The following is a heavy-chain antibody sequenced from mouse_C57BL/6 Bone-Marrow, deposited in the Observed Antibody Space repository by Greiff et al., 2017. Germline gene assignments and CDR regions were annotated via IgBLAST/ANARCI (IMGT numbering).Heavy chain of an antibody. V-gene: IGHV5-17*01. Sequence: EVKLMESGGGLVKPGGSLKLSCAASGFTFSDYGMHWVRQAPEKGLEWVAYISSGRSTIYYADTVKGRFTISRDNAKNTLFLQMTSLRSEDTAMYYCARSLAWFAYWGQGTLVTVSA. CDR2: ISSGRSTI. D-gene: IGHD6-2*01. CDR3: ARSLAWFAY. J-gene: IGHJ3*01. CDR1: GFTFSDYG.